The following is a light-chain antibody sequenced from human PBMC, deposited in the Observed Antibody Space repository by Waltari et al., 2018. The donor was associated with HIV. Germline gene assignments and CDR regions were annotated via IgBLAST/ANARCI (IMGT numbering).Light chain of an antibody. Sequence: QSVLTQPPSASGTPGQRVTISCSGSSSNIGSNYVYWYQQLPGTAPKLLIYRNKQRPSGVPDRFAGSKSGTSASRAISGLRSEDEADYYCAAWDDSLSGRRVFGGGTKLTVL. J-gene: IGLJ3*02. CDR1: SSNIGSNY. CDR3: AAWDDSLSGRRV. V-gene: IGLV1-47*01. CDR2: RNK.